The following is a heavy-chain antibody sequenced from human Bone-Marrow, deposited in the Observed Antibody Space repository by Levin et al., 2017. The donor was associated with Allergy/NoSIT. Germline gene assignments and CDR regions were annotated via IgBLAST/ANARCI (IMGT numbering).Heavy chain of an antibody. CDR2: INPNTGGT. CDR1: GYTFAAYF. V-gene: IGHV1-2*06. Sequence: GESLKISCKTSGYTFAAYFIHWVRQAPGQGLEWMGRINPNTGGTHYPQKSQGRVTLTRDTSTSTAYLELSSLRSDDTAVYFCARGYANRDGYNFYFDNWDQGTLITVSS. D-gene: IGHD5-24*01. J-gene: IGHJ4*02. CDR3: ARGYANRDGYNFYFDN.